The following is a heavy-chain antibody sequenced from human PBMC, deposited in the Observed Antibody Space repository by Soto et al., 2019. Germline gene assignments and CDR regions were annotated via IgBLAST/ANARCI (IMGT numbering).Heavy chain of an antibody. D-gene: IGHD2-21*01. CDR2: GFYTGTA. J-gene: IGHJ5*02. CDR3: ARHRRVSIGVAWFDP. V-gene: IGHV4-39*01. Sequence: SGDLSLTCSVIGDSISSSLNYWAWIRQPPGQGLEWIGSGFYTGTAYSNPSLKSRVTISVDTSKNQLSVRLTSLTAADTAVYFCARHRRVSIGVAWFDPAGPGTLV. CDR1: GDSISSSLNY.